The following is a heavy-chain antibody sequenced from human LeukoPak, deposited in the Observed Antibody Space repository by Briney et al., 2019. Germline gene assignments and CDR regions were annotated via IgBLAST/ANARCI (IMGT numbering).Heavy chain of an antibody. CDR1: GGSFSGYY. CDR3: AGRYCSNTSCYYPGTYYYYGMDV. Sequence: SETLSLTCAVYGGSFSGYYWSWIRQPPGKGLEWIGEINHSGSTNYNPSLKSRVTISVDTSKNQFSLKLSSVTAADTAVYYCAGRYCSNTSCYYPGTYYYYGMDVWGQGTTVTVSS. CDR2: INHSGST. V-gene: IGHV4-34*01. D-gene: IGHD2-2*01. J-gene: IGHJ6*02.